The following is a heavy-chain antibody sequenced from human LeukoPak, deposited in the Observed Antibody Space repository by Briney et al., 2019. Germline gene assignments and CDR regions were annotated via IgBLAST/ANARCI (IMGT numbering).Heavy chain of an antibody. Sequence: GGSLRLSCAASGFTSSSYAMHWVRQAPGKGLEYVSAISSNGGSTYYANSVKGRFTISRDNAKNSLYLQMNSLRAEDTAVYYCARGVVAAINAFDIWGQGTMVTVSS. CDR1: GFTSSSYA. V-gene: IGHV3-64*01. D-gene: IGHD2-15*01. CDR3: ARGVVAAINAFDI. CDR2: ISSNGGST. J-gene: IGHJ3*02.